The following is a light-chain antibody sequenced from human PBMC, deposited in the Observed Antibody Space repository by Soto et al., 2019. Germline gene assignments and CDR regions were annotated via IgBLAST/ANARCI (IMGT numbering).Light chain of an antibody. Sequence: DIPMTQSPSTLSASVGDRVTITCRASQSVSDYLAWYQQKPGEAPNLLIYKASTLETGVPSRFSGSGSGTEFTLTITSLQPDDFATYYCQHYDGWPWTFGQGTKVEIK. J-gene: IGKJ1*01. CDR2: KAS. CDR3: QHYDGWPWT. CDR1: QSVSDY. V-gene: IGKV1-5*03.